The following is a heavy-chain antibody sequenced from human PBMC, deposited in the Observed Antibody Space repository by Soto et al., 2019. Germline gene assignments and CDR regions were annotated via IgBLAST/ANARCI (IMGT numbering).Heavy chain of an antibody. D-gene: IGHD3-9*01. V-gene: IGHV4-34*01. CDR1: GGSFSGYY. Sequence: SEALSLTCAVYGGSFSGYYWSWIRQPPGKGLEWIGEISHSGSTNYNPSLKSRVTISVDTSKNQFSLKLSSVTAADTAVYYCARNRGRDILTGYYAYYFDYWGQGTLVTVSS. CDR2: ISHSGST. J-gene: IGHJ4*02. CDR3: ARNRGRDILTGYYAYYFDY.